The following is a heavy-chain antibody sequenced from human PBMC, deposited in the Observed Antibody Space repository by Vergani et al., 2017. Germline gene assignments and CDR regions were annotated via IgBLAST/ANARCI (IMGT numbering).Heavy chain of an antibody. J-gene: IGHJ6*03. V-gene: IGHV4-61*02. D-gene: IGHD2-2*01. CDR2: IYTSGST. Sequence: QVQLQESGPGLVKPSQTLSLTCSVSGGSISSGSYYWSWIRQPAGKGLEWIGRIYTSGSTNYNPSLKSRVTMSVDTSKNQFSLNLSSVTAADTAVYYCARGESSTSGLYYYYYYMDVWGKGTTVTVSS. CDR3: ARGESSTSGLYYYYYYMDV. CDR1: GGSISSGSYY.